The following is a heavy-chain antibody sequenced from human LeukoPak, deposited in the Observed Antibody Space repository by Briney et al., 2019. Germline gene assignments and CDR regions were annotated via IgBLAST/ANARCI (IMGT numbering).Heavy chain of an antibody. D-gene: IGHD6-6*01. Sequence: GGSLRLSCAASGFTFSNYAMHWVRQAPGKGLEFVSAISSNGGGTYYADSVKGRFTISRDNSKNTLYLQMGSLRAEDMAVYYCARSTEQLDADYWGQGTLVTVSS. CDR1: GFTFSNYA. V-gene: IGHV3-64*02. J-gene: IGHJ4*02. CDR3: ARSTEQLDADY. CDR2: ISSNGGGT.